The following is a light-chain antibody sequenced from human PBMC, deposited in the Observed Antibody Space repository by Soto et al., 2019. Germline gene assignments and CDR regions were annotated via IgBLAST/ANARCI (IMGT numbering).Light chain of an antibody. CDR2: TNG. J-gene: IGLJ1*01. Sequence: QSVLTQPPSASGTPGQRVTISCSGRSSNIGSNYVYWYQQLPGTAPKLLMYTNGLRPSGVPDRVSGSKSGTSASLGITGFQTGDEADYYCGSWDSSLSAYVFGTGTKLTVL. V-gene: IGLV1-47*02. CDR1: SSNIGSNY. CDR3: GSWDSSLSAYV.